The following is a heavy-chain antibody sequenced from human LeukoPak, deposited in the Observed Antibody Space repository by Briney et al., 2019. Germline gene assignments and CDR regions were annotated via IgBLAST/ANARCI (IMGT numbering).Heavy chain of an antibody. CDR1: GYTFTSYG. J-gene: IGHJ4*02. CDR3: AREPHTGSSLGYFDY. D-gene: IGHD3-16*01. CDR2: ISAYNGNT. V-gene: IGHV1-18*01. Sequence: ASVKVSCKASGYTFTSYGISWVRQAPGQGLEWMGWISAYNGNTNYAQKPQGRVTMTTDTSTSTAYMGLRSLRSDDTAVYYCAREPHTGSSLGYFDYWGQGTLVTVSS.